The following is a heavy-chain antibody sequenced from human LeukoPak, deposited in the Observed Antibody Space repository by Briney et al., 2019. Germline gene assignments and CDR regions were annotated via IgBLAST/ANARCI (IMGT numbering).Heavy chain of an antibody. CDR2: ISWISGSI. CDR3: AKDTDDYGDYGGGNYFDY. V-gene: IGHV3-9*01. CDR1: GFTFDDYA. J-gene: IGHJ4*02. D-gene: IGHD4-17*01. Sequence: PGRSLRLSCAASGFTFDDYAMHWVRQAPGKGLEWVSGISWISGSIGYADSVKGRFTISRDNAKNSLYLQMNSLRAEDTALYYCAKDTDDYGDYGGGNYFDYWGQGTLVTVSS.